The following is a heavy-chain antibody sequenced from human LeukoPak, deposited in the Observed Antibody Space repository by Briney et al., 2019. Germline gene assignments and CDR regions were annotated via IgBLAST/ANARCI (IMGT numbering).Heavy chain of an antibody. Sequence: SETLSLTCAVYGGSFSGYYWSWIRQPPGKGLEWIGEINHSGSTNYNPSLKSRVTISVDTSKNQFSLKLSSVTAADTAVYYCARDFRGYYGSGSYSNYFDYWGQGTLVTVSS. CDR2: INHSGST. CDR3: ARDFRGYYGSGSYSNYFDY. CDR1: GGSFSGYY. D-gene: IGHD3-10*01. J-gene: IGHJ4*02. V-gene: IGHV4-34*01.